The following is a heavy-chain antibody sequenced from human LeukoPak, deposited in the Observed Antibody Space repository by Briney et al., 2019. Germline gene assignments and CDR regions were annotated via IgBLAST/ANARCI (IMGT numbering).Heavy chain of an antibody. V-gene: IGHV6-1*01. Sequence: SQTLSLTCVVSGDSFSSGSAAWNWIRQSPSRGLEWLGRTYYRSKWYNESAVSVKSRITINPDTSKNQFSLQLNSVTPEDTAVYYCARGAMFAFDFWDQGTMVTVSS. CDR3: ARGAMFAFDF. J-gene: IGHJ3*01. CDR1: GDSFSSGSAA. D-gene: IGHD3-10*02. CDR2: TYYRSKWYN.